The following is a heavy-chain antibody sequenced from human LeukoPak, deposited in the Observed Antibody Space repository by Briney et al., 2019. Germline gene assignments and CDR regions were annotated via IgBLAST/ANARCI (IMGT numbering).Heavy chain of an antibody. CDR3: TTVSGLGLEEYFF. Sequence: PGGSLRLSCAASGFTSNNAYMSWVRQAPGKGLEWVGRIKTKTDGGTTDYAAPVKGRFTISRDDSKNTLYLQMNSLKTEDTAVYYCTTVSGLGLEEYFFWGQGTLVTVSS. CDR1: GFTSNNAY. CDR2: IKTKTDGGTT. D-gene: IGHD3-16*01. J-gene: IGHJ4*02. V-gene: IGHV3-15*01.